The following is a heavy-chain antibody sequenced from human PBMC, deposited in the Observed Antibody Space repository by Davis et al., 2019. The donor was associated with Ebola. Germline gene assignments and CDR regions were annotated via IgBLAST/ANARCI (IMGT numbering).Heavy chain of an antibody. CDR3: ARDRKYYYDSSDTNYYFDY. Sequence: SVKVSCKASGGTFSSYAISWVRQAPGQGLEWMGGIIPIFGTANYAQKFQGRVTITADESTSTAYMELSSLRSEDTAVYYCARDRKYYYDSSDTNYYFDYWGQGTLVTVSS. J-gene: IGHJ4*02. D-gene: IGHD3-22*01. CDR1: GGTFSSYA. CDR2: IIPIFGTA. V-gene: IGHV1-69*13.